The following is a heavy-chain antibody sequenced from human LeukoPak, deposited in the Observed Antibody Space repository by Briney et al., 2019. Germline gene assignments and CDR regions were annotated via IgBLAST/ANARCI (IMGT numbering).Heavy chain of an antibody. Sequence: SETLSLTCTASGGSISSSSYYWGWIRQPPGKGLERIGSIYYSGSTYYNPSLKSRVTISVDTSKNQFSLKLSSVTAADTAVYYCARLDSSSWFWGQGTLVTVSS. CDR2: IYYSGST. D-gene: IGHD6-13*01. CDR3: ARLDSSSWF. V-gene: IGHV4-39*01. J-gene: IGHJ4*02. CDR1: GGSISSSSYY.